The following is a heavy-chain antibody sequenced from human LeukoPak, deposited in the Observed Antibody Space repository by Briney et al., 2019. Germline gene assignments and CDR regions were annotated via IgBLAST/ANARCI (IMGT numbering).Heavy chain of an antibody. J-gene: IGHJ4*02. V-gene: IGHV3-20*04. Sequence: GGSLRLSCAASGFTFDDYGMSWVRQAPGKGLEWVSGINWNGGSTGYADSVKGRFTISRDNAKNSLYLQMNSLRAEDTALYYCARTLWFGELEADFDYWGQGTLVTVS. CDR2: INWNGGST. CDR1: GFTFDDYG. CDR3: ARTLWFGELEADFDY. D-gene: IGHD3-10*01.